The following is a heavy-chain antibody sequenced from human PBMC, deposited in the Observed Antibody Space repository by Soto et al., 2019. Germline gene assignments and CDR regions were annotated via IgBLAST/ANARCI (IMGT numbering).Heavy chain of an antibody. D-gene: IGHD3-16*02. CDR3: AKDQNSGLFYDYVWGSYRQNWFDP. CDR2: ISGSGGST. V-gene: IGHV3-23*01. CDR1: GFTFSSYA. Sequence: GGSLRLSCAASGFTFSSYAMSWVRQAPGKGLEWVSAISGSGGSTYYADSVKGRFTISRDNSKNTLYLQMNSLRAEDTAVYYCAKDQNSGLFYDYVWGSYRQNWFDPWGQGTLVTVSS. J-gene: IGHJ5*02.